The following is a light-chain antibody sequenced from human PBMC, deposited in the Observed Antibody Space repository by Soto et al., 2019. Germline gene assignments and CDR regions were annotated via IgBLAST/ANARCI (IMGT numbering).Light chain of an antibody. CDR3: GSWDSSLSAYV. J-gene: IGLJ1*01. V-gene: IGLV1-40*01. CDR2: GNS. CDR1: SSNIGAGYD. Sequence: QPVLTQPPSVSGAPGQRVTISCTGSSSNIGAGYDVHWYQQLPGTAPKLLIYGNSNRPSGVPDRFSGSKSGTSASLAITGFQTGDEADYYCGSWDSSLSAYVFGTGTKVTVL.